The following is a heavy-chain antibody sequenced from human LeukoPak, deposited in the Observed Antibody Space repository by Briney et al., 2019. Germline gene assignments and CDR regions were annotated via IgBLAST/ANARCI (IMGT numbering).Heavy chain of an antibody. CDR2: IYHSGST. D-gene: IGHD2-15*01. Sequence: PSQTLSLTCAVSGGSISSGGYSWSWIRQPPGKGLEWIGYIYHSGSTYYNPSLKSRVTISVDRSKNQFSLKLSSVTAADTAVYYCASYVVVVAASYFDYWGQGTLVTVSS. J-gene: IGHJ4*02. CDR3: ASYVVVVAASYFDY. V-gene: IGHV4-30-2*01. CDR1: GGSISSGGYS.